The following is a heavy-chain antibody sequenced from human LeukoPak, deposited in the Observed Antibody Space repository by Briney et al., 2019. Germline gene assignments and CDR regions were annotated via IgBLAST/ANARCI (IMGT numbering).Heavy chain of an antibody. CDR3: ARAYYYDSSGYYAYYFDY. CDR2: IYTSGST. CDR1: GGSISSYY. D-gene: IGHD3-22*01. J-gene: IGHJ4*02. Sequence: SETLSLTWTVPGGSISSYYWSLIRQPAGKGLGWIGRIYTSGSTNYNPSLKSRVTMSVDTSKNQFSLKLSSVTAADTAVYYCARAYYYDSSGYYAYYFDYWGQGTLVTVSS. V-gene: IGHV4-4*07.